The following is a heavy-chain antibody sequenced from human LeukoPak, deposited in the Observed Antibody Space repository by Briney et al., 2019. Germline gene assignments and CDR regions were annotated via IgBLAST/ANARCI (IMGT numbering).Heavy chain of an antibody. CDR2: INPNSGGT. Sequence: ASVKVSCKASGYTFTGYYMHWVRQAPGQGLEWMGWINPNSGGTNYAQKFQGWVTMTRDTSISTAYMELSRLRSDDTAVYYCARDGSGYDWGFDYWGQGTLVTVSS. J-gene: IGHJ4*02. V-gene: IGHV1-2*04. CDR3: ARDGSGYDWGFDY. CDR1: GYTFTGYY. D-gene: IGHD5-12*01.